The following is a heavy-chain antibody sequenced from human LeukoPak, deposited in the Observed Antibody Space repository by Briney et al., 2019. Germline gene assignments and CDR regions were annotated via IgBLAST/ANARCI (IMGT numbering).Heavy chain of an antibody. Sequence: GESLKISCKGSGYSFTSYWIGWVRQMPGKGLEWMGIIYPGDSDTRYSPSFQGQVTISADKSITTAYLQWSSLKASDTAIYYCARRIYSSSTNWFDPWGQGTLVTVSS. D-gene: IGHD6-6*01. CDR1: GYSFTSYW. CDR3: ARRIYSSSTNWFDP. J-gene: IGHJ5*02. CDR2: IYPGDSDT. V-gene: IGHV5-51*01.